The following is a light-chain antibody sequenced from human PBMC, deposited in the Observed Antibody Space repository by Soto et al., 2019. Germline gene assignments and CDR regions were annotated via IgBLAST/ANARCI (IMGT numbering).Light chain of an antibody. CDR1: QSVSSS. CDR3: QQRSNWPALT. J-gene: IGKJ4*01. V-gene: IGKV3-11*01. CDR2: DAS. Sequence: EIVLTQSPATLSLSPGERATLSCRASQSVSSSLAWYQQKPGQPPRLLIYDASNRATGIPARFSGSGSGTDFTLNISSLEPEDFAVYYCQQRSNWPALTFGGGTKVEIK.